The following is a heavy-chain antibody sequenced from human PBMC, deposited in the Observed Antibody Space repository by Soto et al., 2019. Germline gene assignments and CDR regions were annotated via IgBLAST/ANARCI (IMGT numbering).Heavy chain of an antibody. CDR1: GDTFTDYY. CDR3: ARGGHVVVVTAALDY. Sequence: QVQLMQSGAEVKKPGASVKVSCKASGDTFTDYYIHWVWQAPGQGLEWMGTVNPSGGHTTYAQHFLGRVTXTXXXSXXTLYMELTSLTSDDTAIYYCARGGHVVVVTAALDYWGQGTLVTVSS. V-gene: IGHV1-46*01. J-gene: IGHJ4*02. D-gene: IGHD2-21*02. CDR2: VNPSGGHT.